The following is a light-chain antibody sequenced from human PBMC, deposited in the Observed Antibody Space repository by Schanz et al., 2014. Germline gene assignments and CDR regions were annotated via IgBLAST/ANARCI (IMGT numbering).Light chain of an antibody. J-gene: IGKJ2*01. V-gene: IGKV3-15*01. CDR2: GVS. CDR3: QHYNNWPYT. Sequence: EIVLTQSPGTLSLSPGERGTLSCRASQSVSSSWLAWYQQKPGQTPRLLMYGVSTRATGIPARFSGSGSGTEFTLTISSLQSEDFAVYYCQHYNNWPYTFGQGTKLEIK. CDR1: QSVSSS.